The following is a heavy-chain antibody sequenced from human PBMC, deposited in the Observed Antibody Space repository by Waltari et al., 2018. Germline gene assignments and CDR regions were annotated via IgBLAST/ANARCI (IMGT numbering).Heavy chain of an antibody. Sequence: FYWSWIRQPPGKGLEWIGFIYYSGSTNYNPSFRSRVTVSVDMSKNQFSLKLNSVTAADTAVYYCARDRAYSQGVGWFDPWGQGTLVTVSS. V-gene: IGHV4-59*01. CDR3: ARDRAYSQGVGWFDP. CDR2: IYYSGST. J-gene: IGHJ5*02. D-gene: IGHD5-18*01. CDR1: FY.